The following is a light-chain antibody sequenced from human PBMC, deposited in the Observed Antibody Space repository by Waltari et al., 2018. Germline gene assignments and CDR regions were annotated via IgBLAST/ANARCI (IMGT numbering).Light chain of an antibody. J-gene: IGLJ2*01. V-gene: IGLV2-14*01. CDR1: SSDVGGYNY. Sequence: QSALTQPASVSGSPGQSITISCTGTSSDVGGYNYVSWYQQHPGKAPKLMIYDVRNGPSGVSNRFSGSKSGSTASRTISGLQAEDEADYYCSAYTSSSTLVFGGGTKLTVL. CDR3: SAYTSSSTLV. CDR2: DVR.